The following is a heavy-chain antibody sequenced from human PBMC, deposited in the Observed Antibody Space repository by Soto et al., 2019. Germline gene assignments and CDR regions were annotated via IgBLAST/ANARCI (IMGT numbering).Heavy chain of an antibody. CDR2: ISSSSSYI. CDR1: GFTFSSYS. CDR3: ARDRIVNIVVVVAAPDDAFDI. Sequence: GGSLRLSCAASGFTFSSYSMNWVRQAPGKGLEWVPSISSSSSYIYYADSVKGRFTISRDNAKNSLYLQMNSLRAEDTAVYYCARDRIVNIVVVVAAPDDAFDIWGQGTMVTVSS. D-gene: IGHD2-15*01. J-gene: IGHJ3*02. V-gene: IGHV3-21*01.